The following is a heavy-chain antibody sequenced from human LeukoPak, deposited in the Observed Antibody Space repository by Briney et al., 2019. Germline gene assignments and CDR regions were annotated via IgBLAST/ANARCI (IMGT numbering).Heavy chain of an antibody. J-gene: IGHJ4*02. CDR3: ARDNYGGNFDY. D-gene: IGHD4-23*01. CDR1: GFTLSNYA. CDR2: ISYDGGNK. Sequence: PGGSLRLSCAASGFTLSNYAMTWVRQAPGKGLEWVAVISYDGGNKYYADSVKGRFTISRDNSKNTLYLQMNSLRAEDTAVYYCARDNYGGNFDYWGQGTLVTVSS. V-gene: IGHV3-30-3*01.